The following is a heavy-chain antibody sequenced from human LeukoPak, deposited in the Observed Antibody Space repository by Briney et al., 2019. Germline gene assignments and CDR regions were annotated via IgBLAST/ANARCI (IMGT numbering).Heavy chain of an antibody. D-gene: IGHD6-13*01. V-gene: IGHV1-69*01. Sequence: SVKVSCKASGGTFSSYAISWVRQAPGQGFEWMGGIIPIFGTANYAQKFQGRVTITADESTSTAYMELSSLRSEDTAVYYCAREKSSGIAAAGVDYWGQGTLVTVSS. J-gene: IGHJ4*02. CDR3: AREKSSGIAAAGVDY. CDR1: GGTFSSYA. CDR2: IIPIFGTA.